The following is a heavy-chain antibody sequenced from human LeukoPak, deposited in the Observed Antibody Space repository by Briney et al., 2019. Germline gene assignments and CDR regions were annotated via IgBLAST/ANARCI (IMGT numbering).Heavy chain of an antibody. J-gene: IGHJ4*02. V-gene: IGHV3-9*01. CDR3: AKDYGPYYDSSGSTLDY. D-gene: IGHD3-22*01. CDR1: GFTFDDYA. CDR2: ISWNSGSI. Sequence: GRSLRLSCAASGFTFDDYAMHWVRQAPGKGLEWVSGISWNSGSIGYADSVKGRFTISRDNAKNSLYLQMNSLRAEDTAVYYCAKDYGPYYDSSGSTLDYWGQGTLVTVSS.